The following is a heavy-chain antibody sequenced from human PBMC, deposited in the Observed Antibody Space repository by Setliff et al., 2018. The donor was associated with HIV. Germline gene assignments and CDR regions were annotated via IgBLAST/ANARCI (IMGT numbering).Heavy chain of an antibody. J-gene: IGHJ4*02. CDR3: ARDSGSTWYASSRSDY. V-gene: IGHV3-7*03. Sequence: PGGSLRLSCAASGFTFSDYWMTWFRQAPGKGLEWVANINQDGSAKYYVDSVKGRFTISRDNAQNSLYLQMNSLRAEDTAVYYCARDSGSTWYASSRSDYWGQGTLVTV. CDR1: GFTFSDYW. D-gene: IGHD6-13*01. CDR2: INQDGSAK.